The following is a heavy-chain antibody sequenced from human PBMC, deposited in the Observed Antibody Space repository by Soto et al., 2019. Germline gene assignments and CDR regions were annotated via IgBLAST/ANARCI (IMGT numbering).Heavy chain of an antibody. CDR3: ARGPADYDFWSGYYSRGAFDI. Sequence: RASVKVSCKASGYTFTSYDINWVRQATGQGLEWMGWINPNSGNTGYAQKFQGRVTMTRNTSISTAYMELSSLRSEDTAVYYCARGPADYDFWSGYYSRGAFDIWGQGTMVTVSS. V-gene: IGHV1-8*01. CDR1: GYTFTSYD. D-gene: IGHD3-3*01. J-gene: IGHJ3*02. CDR2: INPNSGNT.